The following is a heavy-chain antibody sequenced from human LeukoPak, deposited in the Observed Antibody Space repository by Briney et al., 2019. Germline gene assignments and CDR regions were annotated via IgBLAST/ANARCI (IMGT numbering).Heavy chain of an antibody. D-gene: IGHD6-19*01. CDR2: INSDGSRT. Sequence: GGSLRLSCAASGFTFSTYWMHWVRQAPGKGLVWVSRINSDGSRTTYADSVKGRFTISRDNAKNTLYLQMNSLRTEDTAVYYCARPETQYSSGLDGVDIWGQGTMVTVSS. V-gene: IGHV3-74*01. CDR1: GFTFSTYW. J-gene: IGHJ3*02. CDR3: ARPETQYSSGLDGVDI.